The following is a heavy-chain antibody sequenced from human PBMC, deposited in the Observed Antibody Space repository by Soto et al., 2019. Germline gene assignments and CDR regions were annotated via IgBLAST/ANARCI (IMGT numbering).Heavy chain of an antibody. CDR3: VKGSAGGRPYYFDS. J-gene: IGHJ4*02. V-gene: IGHV3-23*01. CDR2: ISGGGGGGT. Sequence: GGSLRLSCAASGFTFSGSAMSWVRRASGEGLEWVSAISGGGGGGTYYADAVKGRFTISRDNSKKTLFLQMNSLRAEDTAVYYCVKGSAGGRPYYFDSWGQGTLVTVSS. CDR1: GFTFSGSA. D-gene: IGHD6-13*01.